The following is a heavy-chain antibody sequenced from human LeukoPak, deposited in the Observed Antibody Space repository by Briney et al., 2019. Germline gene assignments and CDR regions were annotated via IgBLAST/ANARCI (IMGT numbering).Heavy chain of an antibody. CDR3: ARGGAARLHFQN. Sequence: SETLSLTCGVSGDSVSGYYWSWIRRPPEKGLEWIGYIHSSGSTNYSPSLKSRLALSVDTSKNQFSLNLNSVTAADTAVYYCARGGAARLHFQNWGQGTLVTVSS. D-gene: IGHD6-6*01. CDR2: IHSSGST. J-gene: IGHJ1*01. V-gene: IGHV4-59*02. CDR1: GDSVSGYY.